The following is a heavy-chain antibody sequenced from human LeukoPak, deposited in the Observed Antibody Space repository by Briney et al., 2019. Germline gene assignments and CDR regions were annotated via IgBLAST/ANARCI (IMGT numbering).Heavy chain of an antibody. CDR2: ISGSGGST. J-gene: IGHJ4*02. Sequence: GGSPRLSCAASGFTFSSYAMSWVRQAPGKGLEWVSAISGSGGSTYYADSVKGRFTISRDNSKNTLYVQVNSLGTEDTAAYYCAKGSYYDSSGSFYFDYWGQGTLVTVSS. D-gene: IGHD3-22*01. CDR1: GFTFSSYA. V-gene: IGHV3-23*01. CDR3: AKGSYYDSSGSFYFDY.